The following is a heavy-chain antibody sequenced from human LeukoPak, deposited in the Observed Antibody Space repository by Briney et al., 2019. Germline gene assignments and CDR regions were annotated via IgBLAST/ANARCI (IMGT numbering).Heavy chain of an antibody. CDR2: ISGSGGST. CDR1: GFTFSSYA. CDR3: AKVSLRFLEWRYYFDY. J-gene: IGHJ4*02. V-gene: IGHV3-23*01. Sequence: PGGSLRLSCPASGFTFSSYAMSWVRQAPGKGLEWVSAISGSGGSTYYADSVKGRFTISRDNSKNTLYLQMNSLRAEDTAVYYCAKVSLRFLEWRYYFDYWGQGTLVTVSS. D-gene: IGHD3-3*01.